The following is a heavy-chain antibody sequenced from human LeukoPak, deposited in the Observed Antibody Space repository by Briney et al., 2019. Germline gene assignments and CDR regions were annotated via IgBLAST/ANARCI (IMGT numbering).Heavy chain of an antibody. J-gene: IGHJ3*02. CDR2: IYSGGST. Sequence: GGSLRLSCAASGFSVISNYMSWVRQAPGKGLEWVSLIYSGGSTNYADSVKGRFTISRDNSKNTLYLQMNNLRTEDTAVYYCARDGGGAYSLAFDIWGQGTLVTVSS. CDR3: ARDGGGAYSLAFDI. D-gene: IGHD1-26*01. CDR1: GFSVISNY. V-gene: IGHV3-53*01.